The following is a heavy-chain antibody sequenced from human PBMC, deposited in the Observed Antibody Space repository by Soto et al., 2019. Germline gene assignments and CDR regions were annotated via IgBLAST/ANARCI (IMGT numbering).Heavy chain of an antibody. D-gene: IGHD6-13*01. V-gene: IGHV3-23*01. J-gene: IGHJ4*02. CDR3: AKDRVSSATSLGDFDY. Sequence: GGSLRLSCAASGFTFSSYAMSWVRQAPGKGLEWVSAISGSGGSTYYADSVKGRFTISRDNSKNTLYLQMNSLRAEDTAVYYCAKDRVSSATSLGDFDYWGQGTLVTVSS. CDR1: GFTFSSYA. CDR2: ISGSGGST.